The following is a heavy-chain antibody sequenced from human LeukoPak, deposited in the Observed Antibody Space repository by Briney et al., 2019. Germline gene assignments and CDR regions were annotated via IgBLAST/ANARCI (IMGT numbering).Heavy chain of an antibody. CDR3: ARRSGLRAWRLVDY. V-gene: IGHV1-8*01. J-gene: IGHJ4*02. CDR1: GYTFTSYD. CDR2: MKPNSGNT. Sequence: ASVKVSCKASGYTFTSYDINWVRQATGQGLEWMGWMKPNSGNTGYAQKFQGRVTMTRNTSISTAYMELSSLRSEDTAVYYCARRSGLRAWRLVDYWGQGTLVTVSS. D-gene: IGHD3-10*01.